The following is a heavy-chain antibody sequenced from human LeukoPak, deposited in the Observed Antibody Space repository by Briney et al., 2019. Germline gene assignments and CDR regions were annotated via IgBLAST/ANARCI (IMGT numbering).Heavy chain of an antibody. CDR3: ARDHRYYYDSSGYYGHDAFDI. Sequence: SVKVSCKASGGTFSSYAISWVRQAPGQGLEWMGGIIPIFGTANYAQKFQGRVTITTDESTSTAYMELSSLRSEDTAVYYCARDHRYYYDSSGYYGHDAFDIWGQGTMVTVSS. D-gene: IGHD3-22*01. CDR2: IIPIFGTA. V-gene: IGHV1-69*05. CDR1: GGTFSSYA. J-gene: IGHJ3*02.